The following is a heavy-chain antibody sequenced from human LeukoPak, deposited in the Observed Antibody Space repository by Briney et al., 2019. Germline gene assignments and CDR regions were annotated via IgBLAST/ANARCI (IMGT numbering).Heavy chain of an antibody. J-gene: IGHJ6*03. Sequence: SETLSLTCTVSGGSISSSMYYWGWIRQPPGKGLEWIGSIYYSGNTYYNPSLKSRVTTSVDTSKNQFSLKLSSVTAADTAVYYCARDVDIVVVPAAHQYYYVDVWGKGTTVTVSS. CDR3: ARDVDIVVVPAAHQYYYVDV. CDR2: IYYSGNT. CDR1: GGSISSSMYY. D-gene: IGHD2-2*03. V-gene: IGHV4-39*07.